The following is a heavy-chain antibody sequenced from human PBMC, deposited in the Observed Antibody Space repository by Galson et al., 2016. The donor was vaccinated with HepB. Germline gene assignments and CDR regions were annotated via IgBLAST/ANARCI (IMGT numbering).Heavy chain of an antibody. J-gene: IGHJ3*02. CDR3: AKDSGAYYYDSSGYRRNAFDM. Sequence: SLRLSCAASGFTLDHYAMHWVRQAPGKGLKWVSGISWNSGSIGYADSVKGRFTISRDNAKNSLYLQMNSLRAGDTALYYCAKDSGAYYYDSSGYRRNAFDMWGQGTMVTVSS. D-gene: IGHD3-22*01. CDR2: ISWNSGSI. V-gene: IGHV3-9*01. CDR1: GFTLDHYA.